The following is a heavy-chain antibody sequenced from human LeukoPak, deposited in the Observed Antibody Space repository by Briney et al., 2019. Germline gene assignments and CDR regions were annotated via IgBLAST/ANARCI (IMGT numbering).Heavy chain of an antibody. D-gene: IGHD4-11*01. CDR3: AKDLYSNYGPADY. Sequence: GGSLRLSCAASGFTFSSYAMSWVRQAPGKGLEWVSTINGGGVNTHYADSVGGRFTISRDNSKNTLFLQMDSLRDEDTAVYYCAKDLYSNYGPADYWGQGNLVTVSS. V-gene: IGHV3-23*01. CDR1: GFTFSSYA. CDR2: INGGGVNT. J-gene: IGHJ4*02.